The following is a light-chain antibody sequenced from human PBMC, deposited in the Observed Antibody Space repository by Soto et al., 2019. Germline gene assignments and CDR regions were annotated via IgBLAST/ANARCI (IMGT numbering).Light chain of an antibody. J-gene: IGKJ5*01. CDR1: QTVSSTY. V-gene: IGKV3-20*01. CDR2: GAS. Sequence: IVLTHSPGTLSLSPCEAATLSCSASQTVSSTYLAWYQHKPGRAPRLLIDGASSRAAGIPDRFSGSGSGTDFTLTISRLEPEDFAVYYCQQYGSSLITFGQGTRLEIK. CDR3: QQYGSSLIT.